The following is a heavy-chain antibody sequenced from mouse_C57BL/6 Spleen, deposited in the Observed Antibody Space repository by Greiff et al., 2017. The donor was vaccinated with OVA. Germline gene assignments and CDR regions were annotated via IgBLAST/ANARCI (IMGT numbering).Heavy chain of an antibody. CDR3: ARYDYDEDY. Sequence: EVMLVESGPELVKPGASVKISCKASGYSFTGYYMNWVKQSPEKSLEWIGEINPSTGGTTYNQKFKAKATLTVDKSSSTAYMQLKSLTSEDSAVYYCARYDYDEDYWGQGTTLTVSS. J-gene: IGHJ2*01. V-gene: IGHV1-42*01. D-gene: IGHD2-4*01. CDR2: INPSTGGT. CDR1: GYSFTGYY.